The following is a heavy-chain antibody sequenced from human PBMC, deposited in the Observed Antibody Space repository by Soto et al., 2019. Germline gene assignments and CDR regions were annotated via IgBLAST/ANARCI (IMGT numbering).Heavy chain of an antibody. CDR1: GYSFINYG. Sequence: QVQLVQSGVEVKKPGASVKVSCKASGYSFINYGITWVRQAPGQGLEWMGWISVYNGNTNYAQKLQGRVTMTTDTSTSTDYVELRSLRSDDTAVYYCVRDLDGSGSYYTDYWGLGALVTVSS. CDR3: VRDLDGSGSYYTDY. V-gene: IGHV1-18*01. D-gene: IGHD3-10*01. CDR2: ISVYNGNT. J-gene: IGHJ4*02.